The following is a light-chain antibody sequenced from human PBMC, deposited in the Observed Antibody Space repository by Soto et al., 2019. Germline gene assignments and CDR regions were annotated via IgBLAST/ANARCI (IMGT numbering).Light chain of an antibody. J-gene: IGKJ5*01. Sequence: MVMTQSPGTLSLSPGERVSLSCRASQSVNSKLAWYQQKPGQAPRLLIYGASTRATGIPARFSGSGSGTEFTLTISSLQSEDFAVYFCQQYNNWPPITFGQGTRLEIK. CDR1: QSVNSK. CDR3: QQYNNWPPIT. V-gene: IGKV3-15*01. CDR2: GAS.